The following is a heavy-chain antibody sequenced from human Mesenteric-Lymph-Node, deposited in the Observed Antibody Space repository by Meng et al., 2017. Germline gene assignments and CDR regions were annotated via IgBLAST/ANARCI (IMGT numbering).Heavy chain of an antibody. V-gene: IGHV1-3*01. D-gene: IGHD2-21*02. CDR3: AKSSLHAGTLYFDS. Sequence: QVQLVQSGAEVKNPGASVKVSCKTSGYSFTTYGIHWVRQAPGQSLEWMGWVNAASGNTRYSQKFQDRVTINRDPSASSAYMEVSSLRSEDTAVYYCAKSSLHAGTLYFDSWGQGTLVTVSS. CDR2: VNAASGNT. J-gene: IGHJ4*02. CDR1: GYSFTTYG.